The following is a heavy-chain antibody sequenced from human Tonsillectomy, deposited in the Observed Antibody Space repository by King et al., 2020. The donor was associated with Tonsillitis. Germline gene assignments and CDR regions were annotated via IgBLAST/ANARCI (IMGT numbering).Heavy chain of an antibody. CDR3: ARGSYYGGSGHSPFDS. CDR2: ISFGVSNK. V-gene: IGHV3-30*07. J-gene: IGHJ4*02. D-gene: IGHD3-22*01. Sequence: VQLVESGGGVVQPGRSLRLSCAASGSTFSNYSMHWVRQAPGKGLEWVAVISFGVSNKFYADSVKGRFTIYRDTSRNTLYLQMNSLRAYDTAVYYCARGSYYGGSGHSPFDSWRQGTLVTVPS. CDR1: GSTFSNYS.